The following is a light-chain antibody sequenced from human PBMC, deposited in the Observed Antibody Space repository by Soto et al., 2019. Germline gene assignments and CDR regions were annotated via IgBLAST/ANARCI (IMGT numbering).Light chain of an antibody. CDR2: GYI. V-gene: IGLV1-40*01. CDR1: SSNIGAGYD. J-gene: IGLJ1*01. CDR3: QSYDSSLSGYV. Sequence: QSALTQPPSVSGAPGQRVTISCTGSSSNIGAGYDVHWYQQLPGTAPKLLIYGYINRPSGVPDRFSGSKSGTSASLAITGLQAEDEADYYCQSYDSSLSGYVFGTGTKLTVL.